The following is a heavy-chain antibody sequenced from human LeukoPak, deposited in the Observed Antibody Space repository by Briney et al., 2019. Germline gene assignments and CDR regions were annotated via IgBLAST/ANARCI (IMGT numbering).Heavy chain of an antibody. CDR1: GFTFSSYT. Sequence: SGGSLRLSCAASGFTFSSYTMNWVRQAPGKGLEWVASVSSTSFHIYYADSVKGRFTISRDNAKNSLYLQLNSLRAEDTAVYYCARDRKVEPLPDKWGQGILVTVSS. J-gene: IGHJ4*02. D-gene: IGHD1-26*01. CDR2: VSSTSFHI. V-gene: IGHV3-21*01. CDR3: ARDRKVEPLPDK.